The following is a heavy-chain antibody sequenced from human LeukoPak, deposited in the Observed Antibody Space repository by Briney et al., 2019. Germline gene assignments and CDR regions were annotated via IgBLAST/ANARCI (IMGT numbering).Heavy chain of an antibody. CDR2: IIPIFGTA. J-gene: IGHJ4*02. Sequence: ASVKVSCKASGGTFSSYAISWVRQAPGQGLEWMGGIIPIFGTANYAQKFQGRVTITADESTSTAYMELSSLRSEDTAVYYCARDESRYYYDSSGYYPPHFDYWGQGTLVTVSS. V-gene: IGHV1-69*13. CDR3: ARDESRYYYDSSGYYPPHFDY. CDR1: GGTFSSYA. D-gene: IGHD3-22*01.